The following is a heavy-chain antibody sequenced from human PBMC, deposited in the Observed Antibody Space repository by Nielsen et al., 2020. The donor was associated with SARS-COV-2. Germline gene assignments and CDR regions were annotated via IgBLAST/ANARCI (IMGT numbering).Heavy chain of an antibody. Sequence: SETLSLTCTVSGGSITGYFWSWIRQPPGKGLEWIGYVYYSGSTNYNPSLKSRVTISVDTSKNQFSLKLSSVTAADTAVYYCARAGRWLQFFDSWGQGTLVTVSS. CDR3: ARAGRWLQFFDS. CDR2: VYYSGST. J-gene: IGHJ4*02. D-gene: IGHD5-24*01. CDR1: GGSITGYF. V-gene: IGHV4-59*08.